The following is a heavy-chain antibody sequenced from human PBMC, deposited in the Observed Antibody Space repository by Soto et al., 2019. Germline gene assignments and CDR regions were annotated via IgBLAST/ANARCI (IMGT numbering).Heavy chain of an antibody. CDR1: GFRFEDYA. D-gene: IGHD3-10*01. J-gene: IGHJ6*02. V-gene: IGHV3-9*01. CDR3: AKDHYGSAIYGMDV. Sequence: EVRLVGSGGGLVQPGRTLSLSCAASGFRFEDYAMHWVRQAPGKGLEWVSGIAWNSDIIGYADSVKGRFTISRDNGKNSLYLQMNSLRPEDTALYYCAKDHYGSAIYGMDVWGQGTTVTVSS. CDR2: IAWNSDII.